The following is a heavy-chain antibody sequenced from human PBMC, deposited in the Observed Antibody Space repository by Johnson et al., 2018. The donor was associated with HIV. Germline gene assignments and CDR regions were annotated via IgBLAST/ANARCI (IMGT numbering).Heavy chain of an antibody. V-gene: IGHV3-11*04. Sequence: QVQLVESGGGVVQPGGSLRLSCAASGFTFSDYYMSWIRQAPGKGLEWVSYISSSGSTIYYADSVKGRFTISRDNAKNTLYLQMNSLRAEDTAVYYCAKDPVGATWAFDIWGQGTMVTVSS. J-gene: IGHJ3*02. CDR3: AKDPVGATWAFDI. CDR1: GFTFSDYY. CDR2: ISSSGSTI. D-gene: IGHD1-26*01.